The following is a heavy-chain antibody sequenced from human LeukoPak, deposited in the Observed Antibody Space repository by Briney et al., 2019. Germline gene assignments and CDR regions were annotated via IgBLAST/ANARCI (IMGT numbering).Heavy chain of an antibody. V-gene: IGHV3-23*01. CDR2: ISGSGDST. Sequence: PGGSLRLSCAASGFTFSSYAMSWVRQAPGKGLEWVSRISGSGDSTYYADSVKGRFTISRDNSKNTLYLQMNSPRAEDTAVYYCARYSKNDAFDIWGQGTMVTVSS. D-gene: IGHD5-12*01. J-gene: IGHJ3*02. CDR1: GFTFSSYA. CDR3: ARYSKNDAFDI.